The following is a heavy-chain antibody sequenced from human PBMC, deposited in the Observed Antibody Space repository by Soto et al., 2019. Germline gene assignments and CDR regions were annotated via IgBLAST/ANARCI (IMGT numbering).Heavy chain of an antibody. J-gene: IGHJ4*02. Sequence: QVQLVQSGAEEKKPGASVKVSCKASGYTFTSYAMHWVRQAPGQSLEWRGWINAGNGNTKYSQKFQDRVTITRDTSASTAYMELSSLRSEDTAVYDCARSIVVVTALDYWGQGTLVTVSS. CDR3: ARSIVVVTALDY. D-gene: IGHD2-21*02. CDR2: INAGNGNT. V-gene: IGHV1-3*05. CDR1: GYTFTSYA.